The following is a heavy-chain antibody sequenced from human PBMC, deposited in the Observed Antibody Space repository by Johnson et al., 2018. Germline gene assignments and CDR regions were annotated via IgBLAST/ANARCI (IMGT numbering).Heavy chain of an antibody. J-gene: IGHJ1*01. D-gene: IGHD6-19*01. CDR2: ISWDGGST. V-gene: IGHV3-43D*03. CDR3: AKDDTSGWYRYFQH. CDR1: GFTFDDYA. Sequence: VQLVESGGVVVQPVGSLRLSCAASGFTFDDYAMHWVRQAPGKGLEWVSLISWDGGSTYYADSVKGRFTISRDNSKNSLYLQMNSLRTEDTALYYCAKDDTSGWYRYFQHWGQGTLVTVSS.